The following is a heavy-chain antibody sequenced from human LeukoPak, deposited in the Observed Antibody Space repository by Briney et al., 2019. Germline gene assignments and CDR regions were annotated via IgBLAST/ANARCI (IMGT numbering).Heavy chain of an antibody. J-gene: IGHJ4*02. CDR1: GNYW. Sequence: GGSLRLSCAASGNYWMHWVRQAPGKGLVWVSHINSDGSWTSYADSVKGRFTISRDNSKNTLYLQVNSLRAEDTAIYYCARAVRGFSYGGFDYWGQGTLVTVSS. CDR3: ARAVRGFSYGGFDY. D-gene: IGHD5-18*01. CDR2: INSDGSWT. V-gene: IGHV3-74*01.